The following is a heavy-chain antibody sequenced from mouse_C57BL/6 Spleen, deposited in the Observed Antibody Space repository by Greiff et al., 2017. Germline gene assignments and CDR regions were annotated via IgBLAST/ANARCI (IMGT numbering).Heavy chain of an antibody. CDR1: GYTFTSYW. CDR3: ARDYSKGGYWYFDV. D-gene: IGHD2-5*01. V-gene: IGHV1-69*01. Sequence: QVQLQQPGAELVMPGASVKLSCKASGYTFTSYWMHWVKQRPGQGLEWIGEIDPSDSYTNYNQKFKGKSTLTVDKSSSTAYMQLSSLTSEDAAVYYWARDYSKGGYWYFDVWGTGTTVTVSS. CDR2: IDPSDSYT. J-gene: IGHJ1*03.